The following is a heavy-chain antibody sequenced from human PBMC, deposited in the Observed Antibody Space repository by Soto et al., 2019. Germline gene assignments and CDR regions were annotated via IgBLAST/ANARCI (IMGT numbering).Heavy chain of an antibody. V-gene: IGHV3-30*03. J-gene: IGHJ4*02. CDR3: AMDLYGGSSRFDY. Sequence: QVQLVESGGGAVQPGRSLRLSCAASGFTFSNNGIHWVRQAPGKGLEWVAVISSDGINKYYADSVKGRSTISRDNSKNTLLLQMNNLRVEDTAVYYCAMDLYGGSSRFDYWGQGTLVTVSS. CDR1: GFTFSNNG. CDR2: ISSDGINK. D-gene: IGHD2-15*01.